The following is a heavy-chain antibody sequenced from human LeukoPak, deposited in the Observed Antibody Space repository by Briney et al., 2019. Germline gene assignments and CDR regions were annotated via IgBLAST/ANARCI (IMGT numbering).Heavy chain of an antibody. Sequence: RGSLRLSCAASGFTFSDYYMSWIRQAPGKGLEWVSYLSYDDSTIYYTDSVKGRFTISRDNAKSSLYLQMNSLRAEDTAVYYCARAYSSTWSSRYFDLWGRGTLVTVSS. D-gene: IGHD6-13*01. J-gene: IGHJ2*01. CDR2: LSYDDSTI. CDR3: ARAYSSTWSSRYFDL. CDR1: GFTFSDYY. V-gene: IGHV3-11*01.